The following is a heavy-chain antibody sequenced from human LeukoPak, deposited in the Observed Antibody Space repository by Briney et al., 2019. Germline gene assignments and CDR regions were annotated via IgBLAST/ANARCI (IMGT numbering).Heavy chain of an antibody. J-gene: IGHJ4*02. V-gene: IGHV3-23*01. CDR1: GFTFSNYA. D-gene: IGHD2-2*01. Sequence: GGSLGLSCAASGFTFSNYAVSWVRQAPGKGLEWVSAITDSGGDTYYADSVKGRFTISRDNSKNTLYLQMNRLRAEDTAVYYCANRRCSGTSCYLHYWGQGALVTVSS. CDR3: ANRRCSGTSCYLHY. CDR2: ITDSGGDT.